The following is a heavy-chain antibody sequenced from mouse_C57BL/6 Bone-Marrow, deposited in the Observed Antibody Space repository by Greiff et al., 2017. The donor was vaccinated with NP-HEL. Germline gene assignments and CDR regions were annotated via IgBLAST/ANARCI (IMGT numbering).Heavy chain of an antibody. V-gene: IGHV1-64*01. D-gene: IGHD1-2*01. CDR2: IHPNSGST. CDR1: GYTFTSYW. CDR3: ARSGPLLRPRGFAY. Sequence: QVQLQQPGAELVKPGASVKLSCKASGYTFTSYWMHWVKQRPGQGLEWIGMIHPNSGSTNYNEKFKSKATLTVDKSSSTAYMQLSSLTSEDSAVYYCARSGPLLRPRGFAYWGQGTLVTVSA. J-gene: IGHJ3*01.